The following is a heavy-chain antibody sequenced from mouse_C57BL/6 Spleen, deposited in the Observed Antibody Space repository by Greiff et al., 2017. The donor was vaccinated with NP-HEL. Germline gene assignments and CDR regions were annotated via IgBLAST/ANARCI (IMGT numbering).Heavy chain of an antibody. CDR3: ARKGVEYGLRRAMDY. CDR2: IFPGSGST. V-gene: IGHV1-75*01. J-gene: IGHJ4*01. CDR1: GYTFTDYY. Sequence: QVQLQQSGPELVKPGASVKISCKASGYTFTDYYINWVKQRPGQGLEWIGWIFPGSGSTYYNEKFKGKATLTVDKSSSTAYMLLSSLTSEDSAVYFCARKGVEYGLRRAMDYWGQGTSVTVSS. D-gene: IGHD2-4*01.